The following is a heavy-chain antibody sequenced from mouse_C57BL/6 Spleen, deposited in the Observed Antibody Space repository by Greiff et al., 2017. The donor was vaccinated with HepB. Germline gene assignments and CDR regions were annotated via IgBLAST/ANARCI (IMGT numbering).Heavy chain of an antibody. Sequence: EVNVVESGGGLVKPGGSLKLSCAASGFTFSDYGMHWVRQAPEKGLEWVAYISSGSSTIYYADTVKGRFTISRDNAKNTLFLQMTSLRSEDTAMYYCAREGDDYDGFAYWGQGTLVTVSA. D-gene: IGHD2-4*01. CDR3: AREGDDYDGFAY. CDR2: ISSGSSTI. V-gene: IGHV5-17*01. J-gene: IGHJ3*01. CDR1: GFTFSDYG.